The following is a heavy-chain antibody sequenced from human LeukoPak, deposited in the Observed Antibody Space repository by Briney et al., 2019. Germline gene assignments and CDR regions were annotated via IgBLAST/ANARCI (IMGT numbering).Heavy chain of an antibody. D-gene: IGHD3-22*01. CDR3: ATTRYYDTSGYYNDAFDI. V-gene: IGHV3-21*01. Sequence: PGGSLRLSCAASGFTFSNYNMNWVRQAPGKGLEWVSSISTGSSYIYYADSVKGRFTISRDNAKNSLYLQMNSLRAEDTVVFYCATTRYYDTSGYYNDAFDIWGQGTMVTVSS. CDR2: ISTGSSYI. J-gene: IGHJ3*02. CDR1: GFTFSNYN.